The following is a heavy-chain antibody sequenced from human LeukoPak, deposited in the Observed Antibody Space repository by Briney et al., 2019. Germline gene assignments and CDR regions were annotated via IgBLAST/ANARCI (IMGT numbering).Heavy chain of an antibody. J-gene: IGHJ4*02. CDR1: GFTFSRYW. D-gene: IGHD6-19*01. CDR2: IKQDGSGE. Sequence: PGGSLRLSCVASGFTFSRYWMSWVRQAPGKGLEWVAKIKQDGSGEYYLDSVKGRFTISRDNAKNSLYLQMNSLRADDTAVYLCTTGYSSGWYNEGNYWGQGTLVTVSS. V-gene: IGHV3-7*01. CDR3: TTGYSSGWYNEGNY.